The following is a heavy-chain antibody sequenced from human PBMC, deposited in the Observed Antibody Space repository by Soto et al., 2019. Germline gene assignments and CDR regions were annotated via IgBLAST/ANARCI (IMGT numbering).Heavy chain of an antibody. CDR1: GGSISSSFY. D-gene: IGHD6-19*01. J-gene: IGHJ6*02. CDR3: RSSSRYSTDV. V-gene: IGHV4-39*01. Sequence: QLQLQESGPGLVKPSETLSLSCTVSGGSISSSFYWGWIRQPPGKGLEWIGSIYGTGNTYYNPSLKGRVTIPADTSKNQFFLNLISVTAADTAVYYCRSSSRYSTDVWGQGATVTVSS. CDR2: IYGTGNT.